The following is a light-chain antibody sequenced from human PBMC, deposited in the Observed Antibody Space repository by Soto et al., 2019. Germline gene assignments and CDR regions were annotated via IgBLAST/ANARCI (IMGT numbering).Light chain of an antibody. J-gene: IGKJ5*01. V-gene: IGKV3-15*01. CDR2: GAS. CDR1: QSVSNN. CDR3: QQYNNWPPTVT. Sequence: EIVLTQSPGTLSLSPGERSTLSCMASQSVSNNYLAWYQQKPGQAPRLLVYGASTRATGIPARLSGSGSGKEFTLTISSLQSEDFAVYYCQQYNNWPPTVTFGHGTRLEIK.